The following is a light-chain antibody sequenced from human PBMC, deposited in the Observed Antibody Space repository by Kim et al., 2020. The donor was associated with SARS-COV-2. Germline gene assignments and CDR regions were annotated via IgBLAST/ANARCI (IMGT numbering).Light chain of an antibody. Sequence: LSPGERATPSCRASQSVSSANLAWYQQKPGQAPRLLIYGASSRATGISDRFSGSGSGTDFILTISRLEPEDLAVFYCQQYGTSPYTFGQGTKLEI. V-gene: IGKV3-20*01. CDR1: QSVSSAN. J-gene: IGKJ2*01. CDR2: GAS. CDR3: QQYGTSPYT.